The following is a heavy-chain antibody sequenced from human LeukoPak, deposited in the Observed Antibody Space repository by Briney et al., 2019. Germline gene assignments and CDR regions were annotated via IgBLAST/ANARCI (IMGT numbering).Heavy chain of an antibody. V-gene: IGHV1-69*06. CDR3: ARDGDGSRDGYNPLLGGMDV. CDR1: GGTFSSYA. Sequence: ASVKVSCKASGGTFSSYAISWVRQAPGQGLEWMGGIIPIFGTANYAQKFQGRVTITADKSTSTAYMELSSLRSEDTAVYYCARDGDGSRDGYNPLLGGMDVWGQGTTVTVSS. CDR2: IIPIFGTA. J-gene: IGHJ6*02. D-gene: IGHD5-24*01.